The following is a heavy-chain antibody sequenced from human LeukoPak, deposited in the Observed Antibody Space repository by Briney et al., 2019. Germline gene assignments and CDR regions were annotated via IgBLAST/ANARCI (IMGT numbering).Heavy chain of an antibody. V-gene: IGHV4-31*03. J-gene: IGHJ4*02. CDR3: ARGRRDYFDY. Sequence: SETLSLTCTVSGGSISSGGYYWSWIRQHPGTGLEWIGYIYYSGSTYYNPSLKSRVTISVDTSKNQFSLKLSSVTAADTAVYYCARGRRDYFDYWGQGTLVTVSS. CDR1: GGSISSGGYY. D-gene: IGHD2-15*01. CDR2: IYYSGST.